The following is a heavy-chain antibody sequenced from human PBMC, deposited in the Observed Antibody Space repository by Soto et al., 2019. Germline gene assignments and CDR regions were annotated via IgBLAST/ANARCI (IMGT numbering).Heavy chain of an antibody. CDR1: GVSLGSDF. J-gene: IGHJ4*02. V-gene: IGHV4-59*08. CDR2: IYKSGGAT. CDR3: VRHNPPDNWNNDY. D-gene: IGHD1-20*01. Sequence: SETLSLTCSVSGVSLGSDFWSWIRQPPGKGLEWIGYIYKSGGATNYNPSLKSRVTMSVDTSKNQFSLKLTSVTAAYTAVYYCVRHNPPDNWNNDYWGQGALVTVSS.